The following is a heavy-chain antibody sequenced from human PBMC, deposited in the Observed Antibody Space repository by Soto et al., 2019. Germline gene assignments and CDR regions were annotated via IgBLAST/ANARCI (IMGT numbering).Heavy chain of an antibody. V-gene: IGHV3-23*01. CDR1: GFIFGAYS. Sequence: EVQLLASGGGLVQRGGSLKISCAASGFIFGAYSMTWLRQPPGKGLEWVSTISGSGSSTYYIDSVQGRFTISRDNSKNPLYLQMNSLRGEDTAVYYCAKDWTSIWGQGTMVSVSS. D-gene: IGHD1-1*01. CDR3: AKDWTSI. CDR2: ISGSGSST. J-gene: IGHJ3*02.